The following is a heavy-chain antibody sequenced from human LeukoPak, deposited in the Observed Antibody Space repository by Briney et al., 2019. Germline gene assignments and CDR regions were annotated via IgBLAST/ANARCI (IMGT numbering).Heavy chain of an antibody. Sequence: SETLSLTCIVSGDSISSSSYYWGWIRQPPGKGLEWIGTIFYSGSTFYNPSLKSRVTISVDTSKNQFSLKLSSVTAADTAVYYCARAMRDSSGYYAYGMDVWGQGTTVTVSS. CDR1: GDSISSSSYY. CDR3: ARAMRDSSGYYAYGMDV. J-gene: IGHJ6*02. V-gene: IGHV4-39*07. CDR2: IFYSGST. D-gene: IGHD3-22*01.